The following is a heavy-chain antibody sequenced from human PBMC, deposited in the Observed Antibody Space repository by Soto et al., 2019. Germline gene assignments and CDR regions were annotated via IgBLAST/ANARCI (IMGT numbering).Heavy chain of an antibody. CDR2: IRSNIDGATT. J-gene: IGHJ3*01. CDR3: TTDWGSVTHYARAFDV. Sequence: EVLLVESGGGLVKPGGSLRLSCAASGFAFKYARMTWVRQAPGKGLEWVGHIRSNIDGATTAYAAPVKGRFTISRDESKNTVDLQMNSPITEDTAVYYCTTDWGSVTHYARAFDVWGQGTMVTVSS. D-gene: IGHD3-16*01. V-gene: IGHV3-15*01. CDR1: GFAFKYAR.